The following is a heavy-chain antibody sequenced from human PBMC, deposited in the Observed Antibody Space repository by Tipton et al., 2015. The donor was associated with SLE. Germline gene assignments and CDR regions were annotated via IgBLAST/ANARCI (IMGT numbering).Heavy chain of an antibody. CDR2: IYTSGST. Sequence: TLSLTCAVYGGSISSSSSYYWSWIRQPPGKGLEWIGYIYTSGSTNYNPSLKSRVTISIDTSKNHFSLNLRSVTAADTAVYYCARGSHYYYDYGMDVWGQGAAVTVSS. V-gene: IGHV4-61*09. J-gene: IGHJ6*02. CDR1: GGSISSSSSYY. CDR3: ARGSHYYYDYGMDV.